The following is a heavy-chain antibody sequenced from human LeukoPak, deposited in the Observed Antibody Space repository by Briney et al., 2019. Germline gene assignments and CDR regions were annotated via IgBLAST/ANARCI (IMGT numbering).Heavy chain of an antibody. CDR1: GGTFSSHG. V-gene: IGHV1-69*05. J-gene: IGHJ4*02. CDR2: IIPIFGAT. D-gene: IGHD3-22*01. CDR3: ARRWPHSSGYYLFDY. Sequence: GSSVKVSCKASGGTFSSHGFSWVRQAPGQGLEWVGGIIPIFGATNYAQKFQGRVTITTDDSTSTGYMELSSLRSEDTAVYYCARRWPHSSGYYLFDYWGQGTLVTVSP.